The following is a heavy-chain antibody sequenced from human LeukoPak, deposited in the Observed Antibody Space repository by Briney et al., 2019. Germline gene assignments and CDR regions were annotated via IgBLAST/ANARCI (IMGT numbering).Heavy chain of an antibody. Sequence: QTGGSLRLSCAASGFTFSSYAMHWVRQAPGKGLEYVSAISSNGGITYYANSVKGRFTISRDNSKNPLYLQMGSLRAEDMAVYYCARGVYCGGDCFDPWGQGTLVTVSS. CDR1: GFTFSSYA. D-gene: IGHD2-21*01. CDR3: ARGVYCGGDCFDP. J-gene: IGHJ5*02. V-gene: IGHV3-64*01. CDR2: ISSNGGIT.